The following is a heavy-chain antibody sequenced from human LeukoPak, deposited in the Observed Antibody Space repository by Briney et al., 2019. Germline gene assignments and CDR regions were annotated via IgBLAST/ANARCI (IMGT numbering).Heavy chain of an antibody. CDR1: GFTFSSYW. V-gene: IGHV3-74*01. D-gene: IGHD1-26*01. CDR2: INSDGSST. CDR3: ATGSGGGYDFDY. Sequence: GGSLRLSCAATGFTFSSYWMHWVRQAPGKGLVWVSRINSDGSSTSYADSVEGRFTISRDNAKNTLYLQMNSLRAEDTAVYYCATGSGGGYDFDYWGQGTLVTVSS. J-gene: IGHJ4*02.